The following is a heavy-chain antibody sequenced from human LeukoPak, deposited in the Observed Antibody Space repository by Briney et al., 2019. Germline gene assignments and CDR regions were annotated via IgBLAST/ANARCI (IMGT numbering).Heavy chain of an antibody. CDR2: INHSGST. CDR3: ARAGGYGLIDY. J-gene: IGHJ4*02. Sequence: SETLSLTCEVYGGSFSGYNCSWIRQSPGKGLEWIGEINHSGSTYYNPSLKSRVTISLDTSKNQFSLKVGSMTAADTAVYYCARAGGYGLIDYWGQGTMVTVSS. CDR1: GGSFSGYN. V-gene: IGHV4-34*01. D-gene: IGHD5-18*01.